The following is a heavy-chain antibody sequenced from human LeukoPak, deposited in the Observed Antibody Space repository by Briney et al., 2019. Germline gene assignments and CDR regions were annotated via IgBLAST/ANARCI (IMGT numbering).Heavy chain of an antibody. J-gene: IGHJ4*02. Sequence: GGSLRLSCAASRFTFNTYVMSWVRQTPGKGLQWVSSIKSGGGTDYADSVKGRFTISRDNSKNTLYLQMNSLRAEDTSIYYCTKVRPPPGSGWYGGDDYWGQGTLVTVSP. CDR1: RFTFNTYV. CDR3: TKVRPPPGSGWYGGDDY. V-gene: IGHV3-23*01. D-gene: IGHD6-19*01. CDR2: IKSGGGT.